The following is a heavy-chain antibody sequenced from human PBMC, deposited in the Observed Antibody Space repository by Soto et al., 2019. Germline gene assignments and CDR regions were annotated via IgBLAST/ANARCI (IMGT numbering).Heavy chain of an antibody. CDR2: IYYSGST. CDR1: GGSISSYY. CDR3: ARDQVTIFGVVPTGWFDP. V-gene: IGHV4-59*01. D-gene: IGHD3-3*01. J-gene: IGHJ5*02. Sequence: TSETLSPTCTVSGGSISSYYWSWIRQPPGKGLEWIGYIYYSGSTNYNPSLKSRVTISVDTSKNQFSLKLSSVTAADTAVYYCARDQVTIFGVVPTGWFDPWGQGTLVTVSS.